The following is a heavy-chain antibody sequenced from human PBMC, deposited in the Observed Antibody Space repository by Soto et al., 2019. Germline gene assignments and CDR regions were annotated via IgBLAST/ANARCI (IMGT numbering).Heavy chain of an antibody. CDR3: ARGGLVELDY. D-gene: IGHD2-8*02. J-gene: IGHJ4*02. CDR2: ISSSSSTI. CDR1: GFTFSSYS. V-gene: IGHV3-48*01. Sequence: EVQLVESGGGLVQPGGSLTLSCAASGFTFSSYSMNWIRQAPGKGLEWVSYISSSSSTIYCADSVKGRFTISRDNAKNSRYLQMNSLRAEDTALYYCARGGLVELDYWGQGTLVTVSS.